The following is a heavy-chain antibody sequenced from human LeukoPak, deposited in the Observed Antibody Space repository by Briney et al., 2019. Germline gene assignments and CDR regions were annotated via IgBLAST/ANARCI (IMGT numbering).Heavy chain of an antibody. CDR1: GYSINSGDF. CDR3: ARSYRGGYSP. D-gene: IGHD1-26*01. V-gene: IGHV4-38-2*02. J-gene: IGHJ5*02. Sequence: SETLSLTCTVSGYSINSGDFWGWIRQPPGKGLEWIGSINHSGNTYHNPSLKSRVTMPVDTSKNQFSLKLRSVTAADTAMYFCARSYRGGYSPWGQGTLVTVSS. CDR2: INHSGNT.